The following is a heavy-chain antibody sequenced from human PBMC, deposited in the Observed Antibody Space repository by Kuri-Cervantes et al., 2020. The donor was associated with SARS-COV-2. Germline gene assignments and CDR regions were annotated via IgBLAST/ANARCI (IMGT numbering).Heavy chain of an antibody. D-gene: IGHD3-3*01. CDR2: IYYSGST. Sequence: SETLSLTCTVSGGSISSSSYYWGWIRQPPGKGLEWIGSIYYSGSTYYNPSLKSRVTISVDTSKNQFSLKLSSVTAAETAVYYCARGTGSYYDFWSGSNFDYWGQGTLVTVSS. J-gene: IGHJ4*02. CDR3: ARGTGSYYDFWSGSNFDY. CDR1: GGSISSSSYY. V-gene: IGHV4-39*07.